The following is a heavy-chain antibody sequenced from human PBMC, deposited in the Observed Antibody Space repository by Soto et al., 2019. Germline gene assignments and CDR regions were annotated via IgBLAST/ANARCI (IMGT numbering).Heavy chain of an antibody. Sequence: EVQLVESGGGLVQPGGSLRLSCAASGFTFSSYWMHWVRQVPEKGLVWVSRINSDGSITNYADAVKGRFTISRDNVKNTLYLQMNSLRGEETAVYYCVRYPRSVGGSYRPDYWGQGTLVNVSS. V-gene: IGHV3-74*01. J-gene: IGHJ4*02. CDR2: INSDGSIT. D-gene: IGHD3-16*02. CDR1: GFTFSSYW. CDR3: VRYPRSVGGSYRPDY.